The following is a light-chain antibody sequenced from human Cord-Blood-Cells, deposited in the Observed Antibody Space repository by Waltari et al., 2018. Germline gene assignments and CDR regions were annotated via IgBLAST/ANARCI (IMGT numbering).Light chain of an antibody. V-gene: IGLV2-23*01. J-gene: IGLJ3*02. Sequence: QSALTQPASVSGSPGPSITIPCTGTSSDVGSYNIVSWYQQHPGKAPKLMIYEGSKRPSGVSNRFSGSKSGNTASLTISGLQAEDEADYYCCSYAGSSTYVFGGGTKLTVL. CDR1: SSDVGSYNI. CDR3: CSYAGSSTYV. CDR2: EGS.